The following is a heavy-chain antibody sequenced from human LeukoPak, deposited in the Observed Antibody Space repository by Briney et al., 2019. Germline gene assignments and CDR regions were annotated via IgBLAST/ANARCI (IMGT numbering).Heavy chain of an antibody. D-gene: IGHD1-26*01. CDR3: ARVIRSGSPTDAFDI. Sequence: ASVKVSCKASGYTFTGYYMHWVRQAPGQGLEWMGWINPNSGGTNYAQKFQGRVTMARDTSISTAYMELSRLRSDDTAVYYCARVIRSGSPTDAFDIWGQGTMVTVSS. V-gene: IGHV1-2*02. J-gene: IGHJ3*02. CDR2: INPNSGGT. CDR1: GYTFTGYY.